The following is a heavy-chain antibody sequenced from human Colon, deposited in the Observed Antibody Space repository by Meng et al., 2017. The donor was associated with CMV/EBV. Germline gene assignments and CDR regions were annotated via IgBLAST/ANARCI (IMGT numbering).Heavy chain of an antibody. CDR2: INPNSGGT. Sequence: ASVKVSCKASGYTFTSYGISWVRQAPGQGLEWMGWINPNSGGTNYAQKFQGRVTMTRDTSIITAYMELSRLRSDDTAVYYCARDAAYSWKGANWFDPWGQGTLVTVSS. CDR1: GYTFTSYG. CDR3: ARDAAYSWKGANWFDP. D-gene: IGHD1-1*01. J-gene: IGHJ5*02. V-gene: IGHV1-2*02.